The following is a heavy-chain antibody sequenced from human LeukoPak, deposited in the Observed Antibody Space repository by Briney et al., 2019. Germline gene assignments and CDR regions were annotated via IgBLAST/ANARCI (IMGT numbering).Heavy chain of an antibody. Sequence: SETLSLTCAVYGGSFSGYYWSWIRQPPGKGLEWIGEINYRGSTNYNPSLKSRVTISVDTSKNQFSLKLSSVTAADTAVYYCARVGVRCSSTSCYRGNCFDPWGQGTLVTGSS. D-gene: IGHD2-2*01. J-gene: IGHJ5*02. CDR2: INYRGST. CDR1: GGSFSGYY. CDR3: ARVGVRCSSTSCYRGNCFDP. V-gene: IGHV4-34*01.